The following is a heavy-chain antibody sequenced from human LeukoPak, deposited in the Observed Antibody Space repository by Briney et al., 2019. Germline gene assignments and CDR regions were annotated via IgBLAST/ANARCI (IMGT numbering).Heavy chain of an antibody. CDR2: IYYSGNT. D-gene: IGHD1-1*01. Sequence: SETLSLTCTVSGDSISRYYRSWIRQSPGKGLDWIAYIYYSGNTNYNPSLKSRVTISVDTSNSQFSLKLSSVTAADTAVYYCASGGGWNDKFNSWGQGTLVTVSS. CDR1: GDSISRYY. V-gene: IGHV4-59*01. CDR3: ASGGGWNDKFNS. J-gene: IGHJ4*02.